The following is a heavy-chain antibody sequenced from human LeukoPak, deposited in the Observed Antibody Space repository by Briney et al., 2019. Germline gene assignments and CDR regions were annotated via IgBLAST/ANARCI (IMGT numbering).Heavy chain of an antibody. Sequence: GGSLRLSCAASGFTFSSYAMSWVRQAPGKGLEWVGRIKARDAGGTTDYAAPVRGRFSISRDDSKDTLYLQMNSLKTEDTAMYYCTTLRGFLGYWGQGALVTVSS. V-gene: IGHV3-15*01. J-gene: IGHJ4*02. CDR3: TTLRGFLGY. CDR1: GFTFSSYA. D-gene: IGHD3-16*01. CDR2: IKARDAGGTT.